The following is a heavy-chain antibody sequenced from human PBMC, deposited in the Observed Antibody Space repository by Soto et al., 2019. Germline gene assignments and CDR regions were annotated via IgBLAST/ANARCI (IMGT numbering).Heavy chain of an antibody. CDR2: IYYSGST. D-gene: IGHD6-19*01. CDR1: DESIRGYY. V-gene: IGHV4-59*01. J-gene: IGHJ3*02. CDR3: ARIKSITVTGMGPFDI. Sequence: QVQLQESGPGLVKPSETLSLTCTVSDESIRGYYWSWIRQPPGKGLEWIGCIYYSGSTSYNPSVKSRLTIAMDTSKNQFSLKLSSVTAADTAVYYCARIKSITVTGMGPFDIWGQGTMVTVSS.